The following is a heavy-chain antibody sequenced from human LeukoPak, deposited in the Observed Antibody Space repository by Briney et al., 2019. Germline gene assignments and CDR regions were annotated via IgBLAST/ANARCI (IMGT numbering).Heavy chain of an antibody. CDR3: ANTISGSYYSPFDY. CDR2: ISGSGGST. V-gene: IGHV3-23*01. CDR1: GFTFSSYA. J-gene: IGHJ4*02. Sequence: KAGGSLRLSCAASGFTFSSYAMSWVRQAPGKGLEWVSAISGSGGSTYYADSVKGRFTISRDNSKNALYLQMNSLRAEDTAVYYCANTISGSYYSPFDYWGQGTLVTVSS. D-gene: IGHD3-10*01.